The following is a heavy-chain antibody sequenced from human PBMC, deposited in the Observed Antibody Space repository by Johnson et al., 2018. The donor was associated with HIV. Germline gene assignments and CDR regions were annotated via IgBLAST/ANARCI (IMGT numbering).Heavy chain of an antibody. CDR1: GFTVSSNY. V-gene: IGHV3-66*01. J-gene: IGHJ3*02. D-gene: IGHD2-15*01. Sequence: MQLVESGGGLVQPGGSLRLSCAASGFTVSSNYMNWVRQAPGKGLEWVSVIYSGGTTYHADSVKGRFIISRDNSKSTMYLQMNSLRAEDTAVYYCARAYTYCAFDICGQGTMVTVSS. CDR2: IYSGGTT. CDR3: ARAYTYCAFDI.